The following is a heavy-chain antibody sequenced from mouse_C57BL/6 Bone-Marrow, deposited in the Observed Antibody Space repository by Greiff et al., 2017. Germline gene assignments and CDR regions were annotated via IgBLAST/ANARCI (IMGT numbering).Heavy chain of an antibody. Sequence: VQLQQSGPELVKPGASVKISCKASGYTFTDYYMNWVKQSHGKSLEWIGDINPNNGGTSYNQKFKGKATLTVDKSSSTAYMEIRSLTTEYSAVYYCARRGYGSSLFAYWGQGTLGTVSS. D-gene: IGHD1-1*01. CDR1: GYTFTDYY. J-gene: IGHJ3*01. V-gene: IGHV1-26*01. CDR3: ARRGYGSSLFAY. CDR2: INPNNGGT.